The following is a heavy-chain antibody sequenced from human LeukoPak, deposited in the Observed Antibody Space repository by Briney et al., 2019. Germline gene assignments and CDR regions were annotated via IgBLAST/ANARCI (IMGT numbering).Heavy chain of an antibody. V-gene: IGHV5-51*01. J-gene: IGHJ4*02. Sequence: GESLKISCKGSGYSFTSYWIGWVRQMHGKGLEWMGIIYPGDSDTRYSPSFQGQVTISADKSISTAYLQWSSLKASDTAMYYCARHPDYYGSGSYYPLFDYWGQGTLVTVSS. CDR1: GYSFTSYW. CDR3: ARHPDYYGSGSYYPLFDY. D-gene: IGHD3-10*01. CDR2: IYPGDSDT.